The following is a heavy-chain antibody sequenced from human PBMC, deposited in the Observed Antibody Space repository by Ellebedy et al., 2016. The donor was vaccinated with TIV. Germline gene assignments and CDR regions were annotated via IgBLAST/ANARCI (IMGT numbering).Heavy chain of an antibody. Sequence: GGSLRLSCAASGFTFSSYAMHWVRQAPGKGLEWVALIYYDGTNEHHADSVKGRFTISRDNSKNTLYLQMNRLRGDDTAVYYCARGRLENMIVVGHFDDWGQGTLVTVPS. CDR1: GFTFSSYA. CDR3: ARGRLENMIVVGHFDD. CDR2: IYYDGTNE. D-gene: IGHD3-22*01. J-gene: IGHJ4*02. V-gene: IGHV3-33*01.